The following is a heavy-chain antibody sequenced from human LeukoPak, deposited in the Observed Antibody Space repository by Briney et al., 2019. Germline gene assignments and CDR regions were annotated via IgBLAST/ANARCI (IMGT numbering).Heavy chain of an antibody. V-gene: IGHV3-21*01. D-gene: IGHD1-26*01. J-gene: IGHJ4*02. CDR1: GFTVSSNY. CDR2: ISSSSSYI. CDR3: ARDFYSGHYYFDY. Sequence: GGSLRLSCAASGFTVSSNYMSWVRQAPGKGLEWVSSISSSSSYIYYADSVKGRFTISRDNAKNSLYLQMNSLRAEDTAVYYCARDFYSGHYYFDYWGQGTLVTVSS.